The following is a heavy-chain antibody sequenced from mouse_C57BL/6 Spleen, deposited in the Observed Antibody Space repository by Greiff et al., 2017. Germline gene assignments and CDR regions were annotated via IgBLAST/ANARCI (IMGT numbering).Heavy chain of an antibody. CDR3: ARWRAYYSND. V-gene: IGHV1-66*01. Sequence: VQRVESGPELVKPGASVKISCKASGYSFTSYYIHWVKQRPGQGLAWIGWIYPGSGNTKYNEKFKGKATLTADPSSSTAYMQLSSLTSEDSAVYYCARWRAYYSNDWGQGTTLTVSS. CDR2: IYPGSGNT. J-gene: IGHJ2*01. D-gene: IGHD2-5*01. CDR1: GYSFTSYY.